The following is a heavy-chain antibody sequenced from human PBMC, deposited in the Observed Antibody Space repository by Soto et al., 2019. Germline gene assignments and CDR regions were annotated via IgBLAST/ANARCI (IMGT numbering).Heavy chain of an antibody. CDR1: GCTFSSYA. Sequence: GGSLRLSCAASGCTFSSYAMSWVRQAPGKGLEWVSAISGSGGSTYYADSVKGRFTISRDNSKNTLYLQMNSLRAEDTAVYYCARDWQQWQEFDYWGQGTLVTVSS. J-gene: IGHJ4*02. CDR2: ISGSGGST. CDR3: ARDWQQWQEFDY. D-gene: IGHD6-19*01. V-gene: IGHV3-23*01.